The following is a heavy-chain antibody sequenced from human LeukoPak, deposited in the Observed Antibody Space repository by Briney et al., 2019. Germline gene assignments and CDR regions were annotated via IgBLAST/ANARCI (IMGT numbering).Heavy chain of an antibody. Sequence: AGSLRLSCAASGFTFDDYAMHWVRQAPGKGLEWVSLISGDGGRKYYADSVKGRFTISRDNSKNSLYLQMNSLRTEDTALHYCAKDIEARVVLIIGYWGQGILVTVSS. CDR3: AKDIEARVVLIIGY. V-gene: IGHV3-43*02. CDR2: ISGDGGRK. D-gene: IGHD3-10*01. CDR1: GFTFDDYA. J-gene: IGHJ4*02.